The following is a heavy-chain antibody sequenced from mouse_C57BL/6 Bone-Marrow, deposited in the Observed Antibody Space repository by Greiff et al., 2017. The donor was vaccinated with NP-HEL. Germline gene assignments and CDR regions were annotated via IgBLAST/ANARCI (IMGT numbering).Heavy chain of an antibody. CDR3: ARSYGSIYYAMDY. J-gene: IGHJ4*01. V-gene: IGHV1-64*01. CDR1: GYTFTSYW. CDR2: IHPNSGST. D-gene: IGHD1-1*01. Sequence: VQLQQPGAELVKPGASVKLSCKASGYTFTSYWMHWVKQRPGQGLEWIGMIHPNSGSTNYNEKFKSKATLTVDKSSSTAYMQLSSLTSEDSAVYYCARSYGSIYYAMDYWGQGTSVTVSS.